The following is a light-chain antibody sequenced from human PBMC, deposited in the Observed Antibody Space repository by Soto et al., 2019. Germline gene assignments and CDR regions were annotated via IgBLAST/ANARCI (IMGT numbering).Light chain of an antibody. CDR1: QSLLHSNGYDY. CDR3: MQALQTPGT. Sequence: DIVMTQSPLSLPVTPGEPASISCRSSQSLLHSNGYDYLDWYRQKPGQSPQLLIYLRSNRASGVPDRFSCSGSGTDFTLKISRVEAEDVGVYYCMQALQTPGTFGGGTKVEIK. CDR2: LRS. J-gene: IGKJ4*01. V-gene: IGKV2-28*01.